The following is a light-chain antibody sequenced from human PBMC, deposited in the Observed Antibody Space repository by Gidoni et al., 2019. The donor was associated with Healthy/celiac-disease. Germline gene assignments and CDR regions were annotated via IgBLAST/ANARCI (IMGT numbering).Light chain of an antibody. J-gene: IGLJ2*01. Sequence: QSVLTQPPSVSAAPGQKVTISCSGSSPHIGNNYLSWYQQLPGTAPKLLIYDNNKRPSGIPDRFSGSKSGTSATLRITGLQTGDEADYYCGTWDSSLSAVVFGGGTKLTVL. CDR2: DNN. V-gene: IGLV1-51*01. CDR1: SPHIGNNY. CDR3: GTWDSSLSAVV.